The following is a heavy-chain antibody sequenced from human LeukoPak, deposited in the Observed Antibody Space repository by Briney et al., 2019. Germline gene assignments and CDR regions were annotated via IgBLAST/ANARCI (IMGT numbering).Heavy chain of an antibody. V-gene: IGHV4-38-2*01. CDR2: IYHSGST. D-gene: IGHD3-9*01. Sequence: SETLSLTCAVYGYSISSGCYWGWIRQPPGKGLEWIGSIYHSGSTYYNPSLKSRVTISVDTSKNHFSLNLSSVTAADTAVYYCARGGYDILTGYYMYFQHWGQGTLVSVSS. CDR1: GYSISSGCY. J-gene: IGHJ1*01. CDR3: ARGGYDILTGYYMYFQH.